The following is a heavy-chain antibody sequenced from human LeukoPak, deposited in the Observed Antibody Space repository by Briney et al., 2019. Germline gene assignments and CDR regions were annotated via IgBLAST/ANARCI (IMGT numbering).Heavy chain of an antibody. CDR1: GFTFSSYA. D-gene: IGHD2-15*01. Sequence: GGSLRLSCAASGFTFSSYAMHWVRQAPGKGLEWVAVISYDGSNKYYADSVKGRFTISRDNSKNTLYLQMNSLRAEDTAVYYCARTLAPGYYYYMDVWGKGITVTVSS. CDR3: ARTLAPGYYYYMDV. CDR2: ISYDGSNK. J-gene: IGHJ6*03. V-gene: IGHV3-30*04.